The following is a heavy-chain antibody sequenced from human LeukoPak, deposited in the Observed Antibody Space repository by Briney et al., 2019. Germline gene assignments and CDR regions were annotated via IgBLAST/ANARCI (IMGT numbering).Heavy chain of an antibody. CDR2: IYYSGNS. J-gene: IGHJ3*01. CDR3: VRERHIASDAFDV. D-gene: IGHD2-21*01. Sequence: SETLSLTCTVSGGSISSYYWSWIRQPPGKGLEWIGYIYYSGNSDYNPSLKSRVTMSADTSKNQFSMQLTSVTAADTAVYYCVRERHIASDAFDVWGQGTLVTVSS. CDR1: GGSISSYY. V-gene: IGHV4-59*12.